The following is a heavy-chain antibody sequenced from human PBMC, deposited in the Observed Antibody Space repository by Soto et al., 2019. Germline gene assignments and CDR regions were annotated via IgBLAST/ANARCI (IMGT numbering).Heavy chain of an antibody. D-gene: IGHD4-4*01. CDR1: GFSLSNSRMG. CDR2: IFSNHEK. Sequence: QVTLKESGPVLVKPTETLTLTCTVSGFSLSNSRMGVSWIRQPPGKALGWLAHIFSNHEKSYSTSLRSRLTIAKDTSKSQVVITMNNKDPVDRATCYGGRMATTVRATGMPVWGQGTPVTVPS. V-gene: IGHV2-26*01. J-gene: IGHJ6*02. CDR3: GRMATTVRATGMPV.